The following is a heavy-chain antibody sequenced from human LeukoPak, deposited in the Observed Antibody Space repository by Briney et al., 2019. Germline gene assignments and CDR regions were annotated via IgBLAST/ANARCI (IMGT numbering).Heavy chain of an antibody. CDR1: GFTFSDYY. Sequence: GGSLRLSCAASGFTFSDYYMSWIRQAPGKGLEWVSYISSSGSTIYYADSVKGRFTISRDNAKNSLYLQMNSLRAEDTAIYYCAKNGDRGAYCTGGTCYPYFYYYMDVWGKGTTVTI. D-gene: IGHD2-15*01. CDR3: AKNGDRGAYCTGGTCYPYFYYYMDV. CDR2: ISSSGSTI. V-gene: IGHV3-11*01. J-gene: IGHJ6*03.